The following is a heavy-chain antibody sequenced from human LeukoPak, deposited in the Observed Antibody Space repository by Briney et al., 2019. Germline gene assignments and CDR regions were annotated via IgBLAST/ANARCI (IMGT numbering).Heavy chain of an antibody. J-gene: IGHJ3*02. CDR2: ISHDGSNQ. V-gene: IGHV3-30-3*01. CDR3: AREGYYAFDI. CDR1: GLTLINFD. D-gene: IGHD3-22*01. Sequence: GGGLILSCSASGLTLINFDIDSVRQAPGKGLEWEALISHDGSNQYYPDSVKGRFTISIDNNENTLSLHMNSLRAEDTAMYDCAREGYYAFDIWGQGTMVTVSS.